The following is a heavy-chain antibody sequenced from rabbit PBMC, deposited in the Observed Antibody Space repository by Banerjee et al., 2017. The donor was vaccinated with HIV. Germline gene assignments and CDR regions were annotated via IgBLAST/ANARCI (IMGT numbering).Heavy chain of an antibody. D-gene: IGHD4-1*01. CDR3: ARDLAGVIGWNFNL. Sequence: QEQLEESGGGLVKPGGTLTLTCNASGIDFSDYAYMCWVRQAPGKGLELIACVYTSSGATWYASWVNGRFTISKASWTTVTLQMTSLTAADTASYFCARDLAGVIGWNFNLWGQGTLVTVS. CDR2: VYTSSGAT. CDR1: GIDFSDYAY. V-gene: IGHV1S43*01. J-gene: IGHJ4*01.